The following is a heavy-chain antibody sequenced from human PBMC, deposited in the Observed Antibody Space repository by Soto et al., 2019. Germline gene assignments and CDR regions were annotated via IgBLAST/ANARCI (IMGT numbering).Heavy chain of an antibody. J-gene: IGHJ6*03. D-gene: IGHD3-9*01. Sequence: SGGSLRLSCAASGFTFSSYGMHWVRQAPGKGLEWVTVIWYEGSNKYYADTVKDRYTNSRDNSKKTLYIQMNSLRAEDTAVYYCARDGTYYDILTGLATDYYYYYMDVWGKGT. V-gene: IGHV3-33*01. CDR3: ARDGTYYDILTGLATDYYYYYMDV. CDR1: GFTFSSYG. CDR2: IWYEGSNK.